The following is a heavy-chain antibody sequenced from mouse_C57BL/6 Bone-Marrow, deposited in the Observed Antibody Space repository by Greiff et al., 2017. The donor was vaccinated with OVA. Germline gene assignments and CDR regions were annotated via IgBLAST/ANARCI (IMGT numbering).Heavy chain of an antibody. J-gene: IGHJ1*03. V-gene: IGHV5-16*01. Sequence: EVQLVESEGGLVQPGSSMKLSCTASGFTFSDYYMAWVRQVPEKGLEWVANLNYDGSSTYYLDSLKSRFIISRDNAKNILYLQMSSLKSEDTATYYCARDPRYYGSSDWYFDVWGTGTTVTVSS. CDR3: ARDPRYYGSSDWYFDV. D-gene: IGHD1-1*01. CDR1: GFTFSDYY. CDR2: LNYDGSST.